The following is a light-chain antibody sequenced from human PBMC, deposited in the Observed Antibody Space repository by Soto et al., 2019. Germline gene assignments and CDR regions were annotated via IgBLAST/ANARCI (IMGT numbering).Light chain of an antibody. V-gene: IGKV3-15*01. CDR1: QSVSSN. Sequence: EIVMTQSPATLSVSPGERATLSCRASQSVSSNLAWYQQKPGQAPRLLIYGASTRATGIPARFSGSGSGTEFPLTISSLQSEDFAFYYCQQYNNWPRTFGKGTKV. CDR3: QQYNNWPRT. CDR2: GAS. J-gene: IGKJ1*01.